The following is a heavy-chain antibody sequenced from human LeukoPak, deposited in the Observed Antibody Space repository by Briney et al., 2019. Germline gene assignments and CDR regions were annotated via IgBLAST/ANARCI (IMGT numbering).Heavy chain of an antibody. CDR2: IIPIFGTA. CDR3: ARGVGYCSSTSCRTSNYYFDY. D-gene: IGHD2-2*01. CDR1: GGTFSSYA. J-gene: IGHJ4*02. Sequence: SVKVSCKASGGTFSSYAISWVRQAPGQGLEWMGGIIPIFGTANYAQKFQGRVTITADESTSTAYMELSSLRSEDTAVYYCARGVGYCSSTSCRTSNYYFDYWGQGTLVTVSS. V-gene: IGHV1-69*13.